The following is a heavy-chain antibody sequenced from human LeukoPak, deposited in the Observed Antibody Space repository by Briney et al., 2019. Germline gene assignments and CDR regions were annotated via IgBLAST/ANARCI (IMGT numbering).Heavy chain of an antibody. CDR2: ISYDGSNK. D-gene: IGHD3-10*01. Sequence: GGSLRLSCAASGFTFSSYGMHWVRQAPGKGLEWVAVISYDGSNKYYADSVKGRFTISRDNSKNTLYLQMNSLRAEDTAVYYCAKDGGPWFGELNWFDPWGQGTLVTVSS. CDR3: AKDGGPWFGELNWFDP. V-gene: IGHV3-30*18. CDR1: GFTFSSYG. J-gene: IGHJ5*02.